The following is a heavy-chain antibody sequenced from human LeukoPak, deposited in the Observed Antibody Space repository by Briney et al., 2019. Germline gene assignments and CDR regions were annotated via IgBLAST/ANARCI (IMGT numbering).Heavy chain of an antibody. CDR2: IYYSGST. CDR1: GGSISSYY. CDR3: ARLWYYYDSSGYNNDAFDI. V-gene: IGHV4-59*08. D-gene: IGHD3-22*01. J-gene: IGHJ3*02. Sequence: SETLSLTCTVSGGSISSYYWSWIRQPPGKGLEWIGYIYYSGSTNYNPSLKSRVTISVDTSKNQFSLKLSSVTAADTAVYYCARLWYYYDSSGYNNDAFDIWGQGTMVTVSS.